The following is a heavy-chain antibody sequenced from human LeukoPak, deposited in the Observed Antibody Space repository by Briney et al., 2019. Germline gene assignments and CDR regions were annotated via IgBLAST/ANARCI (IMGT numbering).Heavy chain of an antibody. Sequence: GGSLRLSCAASGFTFSSYEMNWVRQAPGQGLEWVSYISSSGSTIYYADSVKGRFTISRDNAKTSLYLQMNSLRAEDTAVYYCAELGITMIGGVWGKGTTVTISS. V-gene: IGHV3-48*03. CDR1: GFTFSSYE. CDR2: ISSSGSTI. J-gene: IGHJ6*04. CDR3: AELGITMIGGV. D-gene: IGHD3-10*02.